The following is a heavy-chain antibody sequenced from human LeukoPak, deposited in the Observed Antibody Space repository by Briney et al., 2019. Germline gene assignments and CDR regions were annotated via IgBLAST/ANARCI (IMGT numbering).Heavy chain of an antibody. CDR1: GFTVSSNY. CDR3: AKNAAAQQLVHYFDY. J-gene: IGHJ4*02. D-gene: IGHD6-13*01. CDR2: IYSGGDT. V-gene: IGHV3-53*01. Sequence: GGSVRLSCAASGFTVSSNYMSWVRQAPGKGLEWVSLIYSGGDTYYADSVKGRFTISRDNSKNTLYLQMNSLRAEDTAVYYCAKNAAAQQLVHYFDYWGQGTLVPVSS.